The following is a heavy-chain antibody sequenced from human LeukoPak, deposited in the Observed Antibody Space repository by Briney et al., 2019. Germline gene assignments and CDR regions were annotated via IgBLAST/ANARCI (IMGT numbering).Heavy chain of an antibody. Sequence: TSETLSLTCTVSGGSISSGDYYWSWIRQPPGKGLEWVGYIYYSGSTYYNPSLKSRVTISVDTCKNQFSLKLSSVTAADTAVYYCARDRYSGSLHDFDYWGQGTLVTVSS. CDR2: IYYSGST. D-gene: IGHD1-26*01. J-gene: IGHJ4*02. CDR3: ARDRYSGSLHDFDY. V-gene: IGHV4-30-4*08. CDR1: GGSISSGDYY.